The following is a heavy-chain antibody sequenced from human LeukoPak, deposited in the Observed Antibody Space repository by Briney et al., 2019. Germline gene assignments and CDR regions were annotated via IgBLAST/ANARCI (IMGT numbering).Heavy chain of an antibody. Sequence: ASVKVSCKASGGTFSSYAISWVRQAPGQGLEWMGRIIPILGIANYAQKFQGRVTITADKSTSTAYMELSSLRSEDTAVYYCARDRDYYGSGAPNDYWGRGTLVTVPS. V-gene: IGHV1-69*04. J-gene: IGHJ4*02. CDR1: GGTFSSYA. CDR2: IIPILGIA. D-gene: IGHD3-10*01. CDR3: ARDRDYYGSGAPNDY.